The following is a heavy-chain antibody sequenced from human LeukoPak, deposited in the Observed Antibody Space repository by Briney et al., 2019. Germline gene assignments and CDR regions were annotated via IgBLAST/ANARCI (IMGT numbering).Heavy chain of an antibody. Sequence: GGSLRLSCAASGFTVSSNYMSWVRQAPGKGLEWVSVIYSGGSTYYADSVKGRLTISRDNSKNTLYLQMNSLRAEDTAVYYCARALGYSYGEYYFDYWGQGTLVTVSS. J-gene: IGHJ4*02. D-gene: IGHD5-18*01. CDR1: GFTVSSNY. V-gene: IGHV3-66*01. CDR2: IYSGGST. CDR3: ARALGYSYGEYYFDY.